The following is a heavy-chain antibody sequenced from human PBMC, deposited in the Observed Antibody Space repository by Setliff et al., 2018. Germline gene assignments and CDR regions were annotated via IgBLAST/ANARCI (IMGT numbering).Heavy chain of an antibody. CDR2: ISSSSTSM. V-gene: IGHV3-48*01. Sequence: PGGSLRLSCAASGFTFSSEYMNWVRQAPGKGLEWVSYISSSSTSMYSDSVKDRFAISRDNAKKSLYLQMDSLRAEDTAVYYCVRELRVIVGVGIQGVFDIWGQGTMVTVSS. CDR3: VRELRVIVGVGIQGVFDI. CDR1: GFTFSSEY. D-gene: IGHD3-22*01. J-gene: IGHJ3*02.